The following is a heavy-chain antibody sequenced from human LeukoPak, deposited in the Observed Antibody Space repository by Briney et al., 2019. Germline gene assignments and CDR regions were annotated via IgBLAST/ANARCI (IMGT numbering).Heavy chain of an antibody. J-gene: IGHJ4*02. CDR3: ARPFNVVAALAY. Sequence: PGGSLRLSCAASGFTFSSYAMHWVRQAPGKGLEWVAVISYDGSNKYYADSVKGRFTISRDNSKNTLYLQMNSLRAEDTAVYYCARPFNVVAALAYWGQGTLVTVSS. D-gene: IGHD2-15*01. CDR1: GFTFSSYA. CDR2: ISYDGSNK. V-gene: IGHV3-30-3*01.